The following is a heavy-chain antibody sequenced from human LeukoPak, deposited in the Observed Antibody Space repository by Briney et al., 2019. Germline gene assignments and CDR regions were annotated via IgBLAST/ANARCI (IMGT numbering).Heavy chain of an antibody. CDR2: IYYSGTT. J-gene: IGHJ5*02. Sequence: SETLSLTCAVSGGSISTYYWSWIRQPPGKALEWIGYIYYSGTTNYNPSLKSRVTISVDTSKTQFSLKLNSVTAADTAVYYCARQALVGGRLNWFDPWGQGTLSPSPQ. D-gene: IGHD2-15*01. CDR1: GGSISTYY. CDR3: ARQALVGGRLNWFDP. V-gene: IGHV4-59*08.